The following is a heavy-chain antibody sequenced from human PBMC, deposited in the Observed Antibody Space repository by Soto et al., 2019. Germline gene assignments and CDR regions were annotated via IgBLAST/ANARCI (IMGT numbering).Heavy chain of an antibody. V-gene: IGHV3-15*07. J-gene: IGHJ5*02. CDR3: STMGVGPPPP. CDR1: GFVFNGAW. Sequence: EAQLAESGGTWVKPGGSLRLSCVASGFVFNGAWMNWVRQAPGTGLEWVGRIKRGSNVEATDYAAPGKGRFTISRDDLKNTLYSQIKSLKTGGTRVFYCSTMGVGPPPPWGQGTLVTVSS. D-gene: IGHD1-26*01. CDR2: IKRGSNVEAT.